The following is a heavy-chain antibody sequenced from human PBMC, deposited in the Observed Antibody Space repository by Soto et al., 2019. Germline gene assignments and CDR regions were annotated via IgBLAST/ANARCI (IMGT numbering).Heavy chain of an antibody. V-gene: IGHV3-23*01. D-gene: IGHD6-13*01. Sequence: GWSLRLSCASSVFTFISNAMTWVRQAPGKGLEWVSAISGSGGTTYYADSVKGRFTISRDNAKNTLFLQMNSLRVEDTAVYYCAKNGQQQLVCGMDVWGQGTTVTVSS. CDR3: AKNGQQQLVCGMDV. CDR2: ISGSGGTT. CDR1: VFTFISNA. J-gene: IGHJ6*02.